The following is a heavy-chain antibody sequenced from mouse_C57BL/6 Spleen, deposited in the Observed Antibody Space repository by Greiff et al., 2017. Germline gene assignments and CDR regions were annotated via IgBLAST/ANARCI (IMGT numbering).Heavy chain of an antibody. V-gene: IGHV1-52*01. CDR2: IDPSDSET. J-gene: IGHJ3*01. D-gene: IGHD2-5*01. Sequence: VQLQQPGAELVRPGSSVKLSCKASGYTFTSYWMHWVKQRPIQGLEWIGNIDPSDSETHYNQKFKDKATLTVDKSSSTAYMQLSSLTSEDSAVYYCAREGPYYSNFGFAYWGQGTLVTVSA. CDR1: GYTFTSYW. CDR3: AREGPYYSNFGFAY.